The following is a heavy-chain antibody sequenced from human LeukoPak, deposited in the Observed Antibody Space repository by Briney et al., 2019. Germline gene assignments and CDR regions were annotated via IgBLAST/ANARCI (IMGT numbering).Heavy chain of an antibody. Sequence: SETLSLTCTVSGGSISSSSYYWGWIRQPPGKGLEWIGSIYYSGTTYYNPSLKSRVTISVDTSKNQFSLKLNSVTAADTAVYYCARDVSQSWYYYDSSGYRLGYYFDYWGQGTLVTVSS. V-gene: IGHV4-39*07. CDR3: ARDVSQSWYYYDSSGYRLGYYFDY. J-gene: IGHJ4*02. CDR1: GGSISSSSYY. CDR2: IYYSGTT. D-gene: IGHD3-22*01.